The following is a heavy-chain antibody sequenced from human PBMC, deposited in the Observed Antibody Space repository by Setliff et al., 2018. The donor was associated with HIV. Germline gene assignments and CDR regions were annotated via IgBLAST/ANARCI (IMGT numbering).Heavy chain of an antibody. V-gene: IGHV1-2*06. D-gene: IGHD6-19*01. CDR1: GYTFTDFY. CDR2: INPNSGGT. Sequence: ASVKVSCKASGYTFTDFYIHWVRQAAGQGLEWMGRINPNSGGTNYAQKFQGRVTMTRDTSISTAYMELSRLRSDDTAVYYCARVSRSGWFFDWWGQGSLVTVSS. J-gene: IGHJ4*02. CDR3: ARVSRSGWFFDW.